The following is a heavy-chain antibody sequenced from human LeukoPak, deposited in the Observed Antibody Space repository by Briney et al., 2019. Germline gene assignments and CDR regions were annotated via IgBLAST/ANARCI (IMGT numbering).Heavy chain of an antibody. CDR1: GFTFDDYA. V-gene: IGHV3-9*01. Sequence: GGSLRLSCAASGFTFDDYAMHWVRQAPGKGLEWVSGISWIRDNIGYGDPVKGRFTISRDNVKNVLYLQMTSLRPEDTALYYCAKDLSSAITSALVLDVWGQGTTVIVSS. CDR3: AKDLSSAITSALVLDV. CDR2: ISWIRDNI. J-gene: IGHJ6*02. D-gene: IGHD3-22*01.